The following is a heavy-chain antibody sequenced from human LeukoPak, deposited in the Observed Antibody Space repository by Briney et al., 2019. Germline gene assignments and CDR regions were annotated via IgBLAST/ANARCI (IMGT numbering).Heavy chain of an antibody. Sequence: ASVKVSCKASGYSFTAYYLHWVRQAPGQGLEWVAWINPNTGDTAYGQKFQGRVIVTRDTSIATAHMELSRLRPDDAAVYYCARDLTGLSHGPPWGQGTLVTVSS. CDR2: INPNTGDT. J-gene: IGHJ5*02. D-gene: IGHD3-9*01. CDR3: ARDLTGLSHGPP. CDR1: GYSFTAYY. V-gene: IGHV1-2*02.